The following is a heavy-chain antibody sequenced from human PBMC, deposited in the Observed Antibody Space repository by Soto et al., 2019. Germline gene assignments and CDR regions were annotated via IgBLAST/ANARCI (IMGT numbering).Heavy chain of an antibody. CDR2: IKQDGSEK. V-gene: IGHV3-7*01. CDR3: ARETYGSGSIDY. CDR1: GFTFSSYS. J-gene: IGHJ4*02. Sequence: EVQLVESWGGLVQPGGSLRLSCAASGFTFSSYSMSWVREAPGKGLEWVANIKQDGSEKYYVDSVKGRFTIARDNAKNSLYLQMNSLRAEDTAVYYCARETYGSGSIDYWGQGTLVTVSS. D-gene: IGHD3-10*01.